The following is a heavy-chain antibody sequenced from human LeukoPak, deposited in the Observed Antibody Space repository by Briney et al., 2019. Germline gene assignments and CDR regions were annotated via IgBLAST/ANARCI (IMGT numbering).Heavy chain of an antibody. CDR3: ARIGYSSSCTDY. D-gene: IGHD2-2*03. CDR1: GFTFSSYA. Sequence: GGSLRLSCAASGFTFSSYAMSWVRQAPGKGLEWVSGISGSGDNTYYADSVKGRFTISRDNAKNSVYLLMNSLRPGDTAVYYCARIGYSSSCTDYWGQGTLVTVSS. CDR2: ISGSGDNT. V-gene: IGHV3-23*01. J-gene: IGHJ4*02.